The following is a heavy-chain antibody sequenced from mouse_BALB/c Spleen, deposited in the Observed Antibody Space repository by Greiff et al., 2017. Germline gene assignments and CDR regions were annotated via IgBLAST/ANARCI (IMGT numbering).Heavy chain of an antibody. CDR1: GYAFSSYW. Sequence: VQLQQSGAELVRPGSSVKISCKASGYAFSSYWMYWVQQRPGQGLEWIGQIYPGDGDTNYNGKFKGKATLTADKSSSTAYMQLSSLTSEDSAVYFCAAYGNYGYFDYWGQGTTLTVSS. J-gene: IGHJ2*01. V-gene: IGHV1-80*01. CDR2: IYPGDGDT. D-gene: IGHD2-1*01. CDR3: AAYGNYGYFDY.